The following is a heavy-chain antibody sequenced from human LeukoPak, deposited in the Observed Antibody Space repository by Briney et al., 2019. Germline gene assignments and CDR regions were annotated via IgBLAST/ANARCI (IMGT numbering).Heavy chain of an antibody. J-gene: IGHJ4*02. D-gene: IGHD3-22*01. CDR1: GFTFSSYA. V-gene: IGHV3-23*01. CDR3: AKDPGSSGYRHLDY. Sequence: GGSLRLFCAASGFTFSSYAMSWVRQAPGKGLEWVSAISGSGGSTYYADSVKGRFTISRDNSNNTLYLQVSSLRAEDTAVYYCAKDPGSSGYRHLDYWGQGTLVTVSS. CDR2: ISGSGGST.